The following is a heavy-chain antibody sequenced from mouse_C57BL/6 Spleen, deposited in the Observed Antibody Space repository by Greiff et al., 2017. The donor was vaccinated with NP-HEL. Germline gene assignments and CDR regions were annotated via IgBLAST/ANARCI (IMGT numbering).Heavy chain of an antibody. V-gene: IGHV1-50*01. Sequence: QVQLQQPGAELVKPGASVKLSCKASGYTFTSYWMQWVKQRPGQGLEWIGEIDPSDSYTNYNQKFKGKATLTVDTSSSTAYMQLSSLTSEDSAVYYCARSQAYYAMDYWGQGTSVTVSS. J-gene: IGHJ4*01. D-gene: IGHD3-2*02. CDR1: GYTFTSYW. CDR2: IDPSDSYT. CDR3: ARSQAYYAMDY.